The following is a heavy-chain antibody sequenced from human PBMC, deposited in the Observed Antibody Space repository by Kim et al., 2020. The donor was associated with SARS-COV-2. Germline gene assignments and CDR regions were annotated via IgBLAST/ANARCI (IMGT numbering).Heavy chain of an antibody. V-gene: IGHV3-53*01. CDR2: IYGDGRT. J-gene: IGHJ3*01. CDR1: GFTVSSNF. CDR3: AGYLDAMVGSCSSDDAF. Sequence: GGSLRLSCAASGFTVSSNFMSWIRQAPGKGLECISIIYGDGRTYYPDSVNGRFTISRDNSQNKLYLQMNSLRADDTAAYYCAGYLDAMVGSCSSDDAF. D-gene: IGHD2-15*01.